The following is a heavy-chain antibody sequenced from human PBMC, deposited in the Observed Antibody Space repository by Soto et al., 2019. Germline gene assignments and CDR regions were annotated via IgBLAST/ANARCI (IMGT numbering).Heavy chain of an antibody. D-gene: IGHD3-10*01. V-gene: IGHV3-23*01. Sequence: EVQLLVSGGGLVQPGGSLRLSCSTSGFTFSTYAMNWVRQAPGKGLEWVSALSGSGGTTYYADSVRGRFTISRDNSKNALFLQMSSLIGEDTALYYCAKQRAGYGSGSDTFYFDFWGQGTLVTVSS. CDR2: LSGSGGTT. J-gene: IGHJ4*02. CDR1: GFTFSTYA. CDR3: AKQRAGYGSGSDTFYFDF.